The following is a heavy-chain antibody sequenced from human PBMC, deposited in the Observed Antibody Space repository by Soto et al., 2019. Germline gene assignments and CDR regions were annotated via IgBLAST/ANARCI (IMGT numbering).Heavy chain of an antibody. V-gene: IGHV2-5*02. CDR2: IYWDDDK. CDR1: GFSLSTSGVG. J-gene: IGHJ4*02. Sequence: QITLKESGPTLVKPTQTLTLTCTFSGFSLSTSGVGVGWIRQPPGKALEWLALIYWDDDKRYSPSLKSRLTXXXXXXXXXXXXXXXXXXXXXXXXXXXXXXXXXXXXXXSFDYWGQGTLVTVSS. CDR3: XXXXXXXXXXXSFDY.